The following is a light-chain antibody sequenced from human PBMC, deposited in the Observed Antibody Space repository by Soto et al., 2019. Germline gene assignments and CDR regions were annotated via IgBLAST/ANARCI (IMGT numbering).Light chain of an antibody. CDR3: AAWDDSLNGPV. V-gene: IGLV1-47*01. Sequence: QSVLTQPPSASGAPGQRVTISCSGSSSNIGINYVYWYQQLPGTAPKLLIYRNNQRPSGVPDRLSGSESGTSASLAISGLRSDDEADYYCAAWDDSLNGPVFGGGTKLTVL. CDR2: RNN. CDR1: SSNIGINY. J-gene: IGLJ3*02.